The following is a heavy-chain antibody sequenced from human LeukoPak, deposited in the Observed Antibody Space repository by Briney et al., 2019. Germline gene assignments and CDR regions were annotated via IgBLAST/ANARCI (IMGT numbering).Heavy chain of an antibody. D-gene: IGHD5-24*01. Sequence: PGGSLRLSCAASGFTFSRHAMSWVRQAPGKGLEWVSTTGLNSVNTLCAESVQGRFTISRDNSKNTLDLQMDNLRVDDTAVYYCAKGDDIGKHPTRAYYFDHWGQGTLVTVSS. CDR2: TGLNSVNT. CDR1: GFTFSRHA. CDR3: AKGDDIGKHPTRAYYFDH. J-gene: IGHJ4*02. V-gene: IGHV3-23*01.